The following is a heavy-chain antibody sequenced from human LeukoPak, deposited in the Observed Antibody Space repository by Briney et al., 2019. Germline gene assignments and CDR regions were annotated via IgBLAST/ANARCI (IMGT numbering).Heavy chain of an antibody. Sequence: SETLSLTCTVSGGSSSSYYWSWIRQPPGKGLEWIGYSYDSGNTNYNPSLKSRVTISVDTSKNQFSLKLSSVTAADTAVYYCARDRAALIGFHYWGQGTPVTVSS. CDR1: GGSSSSYY. CDR2: SYDSGNT. J-gene: IGHJ4*02. CDR3: ARDRAALIGFHY. D-gene: IGHD2-15*01. V-gene: IGHV4-59*12.